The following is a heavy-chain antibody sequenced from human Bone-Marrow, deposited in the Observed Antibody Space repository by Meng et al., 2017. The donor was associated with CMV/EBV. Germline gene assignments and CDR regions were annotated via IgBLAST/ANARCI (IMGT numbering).Heavy chain of an antibody. V-gene: IGHV3-21*01. Sequence: GGSLRLSCAASGFTFSSYSMNWVRQAPGKGLEWVSSISSSSSYIYYADSVKGRFTISRDNAKNSLYLQMNSLRTEDTAVYYCARLKGSSATRDYWGPGTLVTVSS. CDR2: ISSSSSYI. CDR3: ARLKGSSATRDY. J-gene: IGHJ4*02. D-gene: IGHD6-6*01. CDR1: GFTFSSYS.